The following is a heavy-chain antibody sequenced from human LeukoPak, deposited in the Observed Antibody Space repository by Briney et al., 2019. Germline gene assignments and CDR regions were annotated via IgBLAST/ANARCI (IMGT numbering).Heavy chain of an antibody. Sequence: ASVKVSCKASGYTFTGYYIHWVRQAPGQGLEWIGWIIPDSGGTDYALKFQGRVTMTRDRSISTAYMELNRLRSDDSAVYYCARDRIARPRLNDIALVPAAADSWGQGTLVTVSS. D-gene: IGHD2-2*01. CDR3: ARDRIARPRLNDIALVPAAADS. J-gene: IGHJ4*02. V-gene: IGHV1-2*02. CDR2: IIPDSGGT. CDR1: GYTFTGYY.